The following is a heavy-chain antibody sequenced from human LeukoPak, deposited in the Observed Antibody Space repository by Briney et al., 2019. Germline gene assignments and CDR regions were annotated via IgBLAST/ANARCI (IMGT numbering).Heavy chain of an antibody. CDR2: ISYDGSNK. Sequence: GRSLRLSCAASGFTFSSYAMHWVRQAPGKGLEWVAVISYDGSNKYYADSVKGRFTISRDNSKNTLYLQMNSLRAEDTAVYYCATIRSDAFDIWGQGTMVTVSS. J-gene: IGHJ3*02. CDR1: GFTFSSYA. D-gene: IGHD4-17*01. V-gene: IGHV3-30-3*01. CDR3: ATIRSDAFDI.